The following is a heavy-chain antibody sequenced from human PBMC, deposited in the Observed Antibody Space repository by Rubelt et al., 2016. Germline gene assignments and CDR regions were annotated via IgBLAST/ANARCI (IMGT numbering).Heavy chain of an antibody. J-gene: IGHJ4*02. CDR2: INHSGRT. CDR1: GGSFSGYY. D-gene: IGHD4-17*01. CDR3: ARHAFIVTTGSFWDY. Sequence: QVQLQQWGAGLLKPSETLSLTCAVYGGSFSGYYWSWIRQPPGKGLEWIGEINHSGRTNYNPSLKSRVTISVDTSKNQFSRKLSSVTAADTAVYYWARHAFIVTTGSFWDYWGQGTLITVSS. V-gene: IGHV4-34*01.